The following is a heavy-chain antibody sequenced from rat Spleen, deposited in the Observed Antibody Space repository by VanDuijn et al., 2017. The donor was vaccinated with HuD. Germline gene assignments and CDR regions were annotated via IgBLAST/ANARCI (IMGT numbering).Heavy chain of an antibody. CDR2: IDTDGSRT. CDR3: AVAGYGY. CDR1: GFTFNRYW. J-gene: IGHJ2*01. D-gene: IGHD4-3*01. V-gene: IGHV5-58*01. Sequence: EVQLVETGGGLVQPGRSLKLSCVASGFTFNRYWMYWVRQAPGKGLEWVSSIDTDGSRTYYPDSVRGRFNISRDNAENTAYLQMNSLWSEDTATYYCAVAGYGYWGQGVVVTVSS.